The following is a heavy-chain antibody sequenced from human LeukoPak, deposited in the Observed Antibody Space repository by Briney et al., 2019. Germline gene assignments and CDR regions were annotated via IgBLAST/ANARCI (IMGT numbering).Heavy chain of an antibody. V-gene: IGHV1-8*02. CDR1: GYTFIDSY. Sequence: ASVKVSCKTSGYTFIDSYIHWVRQATGQGLEWMGWMNPNSGNTGYAQKFQGRVTMTRSTSISTAYMELSSLRSEDTAVYYCARVQRVKFPLKYYFDYWGQGTLVTVPS. CDR3: ARVQRVKFPLKYYFDY. CDR2: MNPNSGNT. J-gene: IGHJ4*02. D-gene: IGHD3-10*01.